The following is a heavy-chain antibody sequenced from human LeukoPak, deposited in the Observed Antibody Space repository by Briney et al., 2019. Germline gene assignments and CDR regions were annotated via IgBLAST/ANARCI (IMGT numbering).Heavy chain of an antibody. D-gene: IGHD3-3*01. CDR1: GGTFSSYA. V-gene: IGHV1-69*01. CDR3: ARGEDYDFWSGFRGAFDI. J-gene: IGHJ3*02. Sequence: SVKVSRKASGGTFSSYAISWVRQAPGQGLEWMGGIIPIFGTANYAQKFQGRVTITADESTSTAYMELSSLRSEDTAVYYCARGEDYDFWSGFRGAFDIWGQGTMVTVSS. CDR2: IIPIFGTA.